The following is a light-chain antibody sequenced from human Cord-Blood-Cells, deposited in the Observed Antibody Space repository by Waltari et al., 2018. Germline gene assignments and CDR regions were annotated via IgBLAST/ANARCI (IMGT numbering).Light chain of an antibody. Sequence: QSVLTQPPSASGTPGQRVTISCSGSSSNIGSNTVNWYQQLPGTAPKLLIYSNNQRPSGVPGRFSGSKYGTSASLAISGLQSEDEADYYCAAWDESLNGHVVFGGGTKLTVL. J-gene: IGLJ2*01. CDR2: SNN. CDR3: AAWDESLNGHVV. CDR1: SSNIGSNT. V-gene: IGLV1-44*01.